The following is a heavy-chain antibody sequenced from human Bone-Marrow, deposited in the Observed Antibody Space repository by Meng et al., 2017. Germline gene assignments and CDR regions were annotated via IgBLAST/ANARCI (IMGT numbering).Heavy chain of an antibody. CDR1: GGSISSYY. CDR2: IYTSGST. CDR3: ARGFLRFGELLMSYFDY. D-gene: IGHD3-10*01. Sequence: SETLSLTCTVSGGSISSYYWSWIRQPAGKGLEWIGRIYTSGSTNYNPSLKSRVTMSVDTSKNQFSLKLSSVTAADTAVYYYARGFLRFGELLMSYFDYWGQGTLVTVSS. V-gene: IGHV4-4*07. J-gene: IGHJ4*02.